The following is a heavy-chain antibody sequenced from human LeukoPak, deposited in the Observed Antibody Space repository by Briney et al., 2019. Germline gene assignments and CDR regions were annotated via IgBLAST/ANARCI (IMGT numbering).Heavy chain of an antibody. D-gene: IGHD6-25*01. CDR2: IYPGDSDT. J-gene: IGHJ4*02. CDR3: ARLASYSSGLGY. CDR1: GCRFTNYW. V-gene: IGHV5-51*01. Sequence: GESLQISFKGSGCRFTNYWIGWGRRMPGKGLGWMGIIYPGDSDTRYNPSFQGQVTISADKSISTAYLQWSSLEASDTAMYYCARLASYSSGLGYWGQGTLVTVSS.